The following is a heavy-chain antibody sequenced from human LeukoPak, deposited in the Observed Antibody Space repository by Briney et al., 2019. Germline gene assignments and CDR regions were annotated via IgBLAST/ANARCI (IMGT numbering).Heavy chain of an antibody. CDR2: INQDGSEK. D-gene: IGHD3-10*01. CDR1: GLTFSRHA. J-gene: IGHJ4*02. CDR3: ARDDSGFGEILFDY. V-gene: IGHV3-7*05. Sequence: GGSLRLSCEVSGLTFSRHAMSWVRQAPGKGLEWVANINQDGSEKYYVDSVKGRFTISRDNAKNSLYVQMKSLRAEDTAVYYCARDDSGFGEILFDYWGQGTLVTVSS.